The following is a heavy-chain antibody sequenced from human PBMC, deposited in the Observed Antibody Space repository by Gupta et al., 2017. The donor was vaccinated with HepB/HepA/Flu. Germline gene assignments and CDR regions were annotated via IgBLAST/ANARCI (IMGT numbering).Heavy chain of an antibody. D-gene: IGHD2-2*02. Sequence: EVQLVESGGGLVKPGGSLRLSCAASGFTFSSYSMNWVRQAPGQGLEWVSSISSRSSYIYYADSVKGRFTISRDNAKNSLYLQMNSLRAEDTAVYYCARDPSALYLLLGHYYYYMDVWGKGTTVTVSS. V-gene: IGHV3-21*01. J-gene: IGHJ6*03. CDR2: ISSRSSYI. CDR3: ARDPSALYLLLGHYYYYMDV. CDR1: GFTFSSYS.